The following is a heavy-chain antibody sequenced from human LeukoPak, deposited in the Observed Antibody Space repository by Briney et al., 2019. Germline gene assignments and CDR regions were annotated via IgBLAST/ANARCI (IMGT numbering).Heavy chain of an antibody. V-gene: IGHV1-69*05. CDR2: IIPIFGTA. Sequence: SVKVSCKASGGTFSSYAISWVRQAPGQGLEWMGGIIPIFGTANYAQKFQGRVTITTDESPSTAYMELSSLRSEDTAVYYCASISSGWHGVDYWGQGTLVTVSS. CDR3: ASISSGWHGVDY. D-gene: IGHD6-19*01. J-gene: IGHJ4*02. CDR1: GGTFSSYA.